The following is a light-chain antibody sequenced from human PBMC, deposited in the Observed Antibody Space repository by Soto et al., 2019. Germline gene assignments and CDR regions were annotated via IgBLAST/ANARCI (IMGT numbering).Light chain of an antibody. CDR1: SSNIRSNT. CDR3: AAWDDSLNGRV. CDR2: SNN. J-gene: IGLJ1*01. Sequence: QSVLTQTPSASGTPGQRVTISCSGSSSNIRSNTVSWYQQLPGTAPKLVIYSNNQRPSGVPDRFSGSKSGTSASLAISGLQSEDEADYYCAAWDDSLNGRVFGTGTKLTVL. V-gene: IGLV1-44*01.